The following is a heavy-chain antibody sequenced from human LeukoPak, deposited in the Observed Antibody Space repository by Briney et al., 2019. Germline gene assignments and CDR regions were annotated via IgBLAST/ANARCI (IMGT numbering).Heavy chain of an antibody. D-gene: IGHD3-3*01. CDR3: ARQTHNYDFLVPFDP. Sequence: PSETLSHTCTLSGGPISSYYWSCIRPPPGKALEWFGYIFYSGSHNYNPSHKRRVTRSVDTSKDQFSLRLNSVTAADTAVYYCARQTHNYDFLVPFDPWGQGTLVTVSS. CDR1: GGPISSYY. CDR2: IFYSGSH. V-gene: IGHV4-59*08. J-gene: IGHJ5*02.